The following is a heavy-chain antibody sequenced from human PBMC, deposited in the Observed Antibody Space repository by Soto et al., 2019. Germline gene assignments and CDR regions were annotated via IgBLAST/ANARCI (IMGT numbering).Heavy chain of an antibody. D-gene: IGHD3-22*01. CDR1: GGSISSYY. CDR2: IYYSGST. J-gene: IGHJ4*02. CDR3: ARLWYYDSSGYSFDY. V-gene: IGHV4-59*08. Sequence: QVQLQESGPGLVKPSETLSLTCTVSGGSISSYYWSWIRQPPGKGLEWIGYIYYSGSTNYNPSLTRSVTTSVDTSKNPFSLKLSSVTAADTAVYYCARLWYYDSSGYSFDYWGQGTLVTVSS.